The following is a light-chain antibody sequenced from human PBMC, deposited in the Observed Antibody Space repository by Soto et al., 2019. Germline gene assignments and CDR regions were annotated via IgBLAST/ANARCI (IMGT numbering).Light chain of an antibody. J-gene: IGKJ5*01. V-gene: IGKV1-5*03. CDR2: KAS. CDR1: QSISSW. Sequence: EIQMTQSPYTLSASVGERVTITCRASQSISSWLAWYQQKPGKAPKLMIYKASSLESGVPSRFSGSVYGTEFTLTISSLQTDDFATYYCQQYNSYFITFGQGTRLEIK. CDR3: QQYNSYFIT.